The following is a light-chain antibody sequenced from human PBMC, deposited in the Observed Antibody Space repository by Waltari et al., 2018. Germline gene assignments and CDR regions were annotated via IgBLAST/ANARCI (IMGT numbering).Light chain of an antibody. CDR1: RGISVGTYK. J-gene: IGLJ3*02. Sequence: QSVLTQPASLSESPGASVNLTCTLSRGISVGTYKIYWYQQRPGRPPQFLVTYRSAYTNERGSAVPSRFSGSRDTSANAGILLISGLQSEDEADYYCMILHNNALVFGGGTRLTVL. CDR2: YRSAYTN. CDR3: MILHNNALV. V-gene: IGLV5-45*01.